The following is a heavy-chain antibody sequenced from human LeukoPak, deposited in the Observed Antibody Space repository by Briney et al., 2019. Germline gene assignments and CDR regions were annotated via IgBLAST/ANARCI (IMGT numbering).Heavy chain of an antibody. CDR1: GGSFSGYY. J-gene: IGHJ3*02. CDR2: INHSGST. D-gene: IGHD6-13*01. V-gene: IGHV4-34*01. Sequence: SETLSLTCAVYGGSFSGYYWSWIRQPPGKGLEWIGEINHSGSTNYNPSLKSRVTIPVDTSKNQFSLKLSSVTAADTAVYYCAREPSSWDGAFDIWGQGTMVTVSS. CDR3: AREPSSWDGAFDI.